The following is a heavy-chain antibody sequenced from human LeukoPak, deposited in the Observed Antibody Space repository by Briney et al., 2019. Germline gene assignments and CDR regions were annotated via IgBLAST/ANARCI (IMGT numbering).Heavy chain of an antibody. CDR1: GVSLSNYA. CDR2: ISFDGTNE. Sequence: GGSLRLSCTASGVSLSNYAMHWVRRPPGRGLEWVAVISFDGTNEYYGDSVEGRFSVSRDNSKNTLYLQMNSLRPDDTAMYYCATDYGDYEPIDYWGQGTLVTVSS. CDR3: ATDYGDYEPIDY. D-gene: IGHD4-17*01. V-gene: IGHV3-30*04. J-gene: IGHJ4*02.